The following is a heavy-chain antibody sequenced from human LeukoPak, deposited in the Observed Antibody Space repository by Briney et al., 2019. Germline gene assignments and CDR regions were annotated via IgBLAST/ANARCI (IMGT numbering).Heavy chain of an antibody. CDR1: GGSISSYY. V-gene: IGHV4-59*12. CDR3: AREGGWVDP. CDR2: IYYSGST. Sequence: SETLSLTCTVSGGSISSYYWSWIRQPPGRGLEWIGYIYYSGSTNYNPSLKSRVTISVDTSKNQFSLKLSSVTAADTAVYYCAREGGWVDPWGQGTLVTVSS. J-gene: IGHJ5*02. D-gene: IGHD3-16*01.